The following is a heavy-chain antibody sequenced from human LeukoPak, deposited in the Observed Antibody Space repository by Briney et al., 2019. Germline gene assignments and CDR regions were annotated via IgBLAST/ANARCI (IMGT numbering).Heavy chain of an antibody. Sequence: PGGSLRLSCAASGFTFSSYSMNWVRQAPGKGLEWVSSISSSSYIYYADSVKGRFTISRDNAKNSLYLQMNSLRAGDTAVYYCARIRGSYFFDYWGQGTLVTVSS. CDR3: ARIRGSYFFDY. D-gene: IGHD1-26*01. J-gene: IGHJ4*02. CDR2: ISSSSYI. CDR1: GFTFSSYS. V-gene: IGHV3-21*01.